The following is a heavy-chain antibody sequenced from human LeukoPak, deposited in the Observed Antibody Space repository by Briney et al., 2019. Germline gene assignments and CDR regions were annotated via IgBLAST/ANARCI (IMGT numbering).Heavy chain of an antibody. CDR1: GGYMNHYY. Sequence: PSETLSLTCSVSGGYMNHYYWTWIRQSAGKGLEWIGRVFPNGNADYNASLKSRLTLSIDTSRSHFSLNLRSVTAADTAIYYCARGRAYELQNAFDFWGQGAVVIVS. CDR2: VFPNGNA. CDR3: ARGRAYELQNAFDF. V-gene: IGHV4-4*07. J-gene: IGHJ3*01. D-gene: IGHD5-12*01.